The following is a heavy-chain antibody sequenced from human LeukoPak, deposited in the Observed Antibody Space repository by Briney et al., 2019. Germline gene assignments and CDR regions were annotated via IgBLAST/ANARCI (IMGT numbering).Heavy chain of an antibody. Sequence: RRSLTLSCAASGFTSDGYGMSWVRHAPRKGLEWVLGINLTGGSTGYADSVKGRFTISRDNAKNSLYLQMNSLRAEDTALYYCARDIKWLREGYYYYYYMDVWGKGTTVTVSS. CDR2: INLTGGST. D-gene: IGHD5-12*01. CDR3: ARDIKWLREGYYYYYYMDV. V-gene: IGHV3-20*04. J-gene: IGHJ6*03. CDR1: GFTSDGYG.